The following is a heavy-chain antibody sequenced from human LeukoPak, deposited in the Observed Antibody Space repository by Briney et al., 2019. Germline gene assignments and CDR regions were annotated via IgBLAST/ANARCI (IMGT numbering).Heavy chain of an antibody. V-gene: IGHV3-53*01. Sequence: GGSLRLSCAASGFTVSINYMSWVRQAPGKGLKWVSVIYSGGGTYYADSVKGRITISRDNSKNTLYLQMNSLRAEDTAVYYCETGRTHSDAFDIWGQGTMVTVSS. D-gene: IGHD2-2*01. CDR2: IYSGGGT. J-gene: IGHJ3*02. CDR3: ETGRTHSDAFDI. CDR1: GFTVSINY.